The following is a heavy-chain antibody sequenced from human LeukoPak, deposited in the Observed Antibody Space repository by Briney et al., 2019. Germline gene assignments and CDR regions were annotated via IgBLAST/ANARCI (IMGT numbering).Heavy chain of an antibody. J-gene: IGHJ4*02. Sequence: GGSLRLSCAASGFIFSTYEMNWVRQAPGKGLEWLSYISYNSRSIYYADSVKGRFTISRDNAKNSLYLQMDSLRAEDTAVYYCARGPTNGQAFDYWGQGTLVSVSS. CDR1: GFIFSTYE. CDR2: ISYNSRSI. CDR3: ARGPTNGQAFDY. D-gene: IGHD2-8*01. V-gene: IGHV3-48*03.